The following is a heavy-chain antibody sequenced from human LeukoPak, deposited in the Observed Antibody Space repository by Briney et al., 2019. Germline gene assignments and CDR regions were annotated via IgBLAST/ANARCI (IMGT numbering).Heavy chain of an antibody. CDR1: GGSFSGYY. CDR3: ARQLWFGELSWFDP. D-gene: IGHD3-10*01. J-gene: IGHJ5*02. V-gene: IGHV4-34*01. Sequence: SETLSLTCAVYGGSFSGYYWSWIRQPPGKGLEWIGEINHSGSTNYNPSLKSRVTILVDTSKNQFSLKLSSVTAADTAVYYCARQLWFGELSWFDPWGQGTLVTVSS. CDR2: INHSGST.